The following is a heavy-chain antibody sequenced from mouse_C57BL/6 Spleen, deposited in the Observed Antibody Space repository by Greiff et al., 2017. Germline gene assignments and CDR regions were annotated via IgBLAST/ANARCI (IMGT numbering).Heavy chain of an antibody. J-gene: IGHJ3*01. Sequence: QVQLKQSGAELVRPGASVTLSCKASGYTFTDYEMHWVKQTPVHGLEWIGAIDPETGGTAYNQKFKGKAILTADKSSSTAYMELRSLTSEDSAVYYCTRNYGNYEGFAYWGQGTLVTVS. CDR3: TRNYGNYEGFAY. D-gene: IGHD2-1*01. V-gene: IGHV1-15*01. CDR2: IDPETGGT. CDR1: GYTFTDYE.